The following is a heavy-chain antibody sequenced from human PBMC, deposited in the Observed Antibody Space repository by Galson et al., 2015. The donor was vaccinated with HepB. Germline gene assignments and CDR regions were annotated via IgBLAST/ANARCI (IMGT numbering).Heavy chain of an antibody. D-gene: IGHD6-19*01. J-gene: IGHJ4*02. V-gene: IGHV3-23*01. CDR1: GFTFSSYA. Sequence: SLRLSCAASGFTFSSYAMSWVRQAPGKGLEWVSAISGSGGSTYYADSVKGRFTISRDNSKNTLYLQMNSLRAEDTAVYYCAKGRGVIRAVAGKEGYYFDYWGQGTLVTVSS. CDR2: ISGSGGST. CDR3: AKGRGVIRAVAGKEGYYFDY.